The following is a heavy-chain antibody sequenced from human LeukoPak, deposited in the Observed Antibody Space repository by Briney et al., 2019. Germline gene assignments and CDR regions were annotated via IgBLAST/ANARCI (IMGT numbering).Heavy chain of an antibody. J-gene: IGHJ3*02. V-gene: IGHV4-61*02. Sequence: PSQTLSLTCTVSGGSISSGSYYWRWIRQPAGKGQEWIGRIYTSGSTNYNPSLKSRVTISVDTSKNQFSLKLSSVTAADTAVYYCARGTGISYYDSSGYYQDDAFDIWGQGTMVAVSS. CDR3: ARGTGISYYDSSGYYQDDAFDI. CDR2: IYTSGST. D-gene: IGHD3-22*01. CDR1: GGSISSGSYY.